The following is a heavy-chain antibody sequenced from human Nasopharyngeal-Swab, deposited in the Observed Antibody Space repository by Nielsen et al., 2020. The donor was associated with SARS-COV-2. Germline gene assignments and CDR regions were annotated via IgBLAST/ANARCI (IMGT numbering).Heavy chain of an antibody. V-gene: IGHV1-18*01. Sequence: WVRQAPGQGLEWMGWISAYNGNTNYAQKLQGRVTMATDTSTSTAYMELRSLRSDDTAVYYCARFSPLVRVDYYYYGMDVWGQGTTVTVSS. CDR2: ISAYNGNT. D-gene: IGHD6-13*01. J-gene: IGHJ6*02. CDR3: ARFSPLVRVDYYYYGMDV.